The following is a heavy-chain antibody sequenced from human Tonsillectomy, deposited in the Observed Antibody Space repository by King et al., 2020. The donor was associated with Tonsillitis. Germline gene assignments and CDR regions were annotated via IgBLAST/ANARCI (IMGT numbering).Heavy chain of an antibody. J-gene: IGHJ6*02. CDR3: ARLAEGYNSSWYGATVDGMDV. Sequence: VQLVESGAEVKKPGESLRISCKGSGYRFISYWINWVRQMPGKGLEGMGTIDPSDSYIKYSPSFQGHVIISPDKSISTAYLQWSSLKASDTAMYYCARLAEGYNSSWYGATVDGMDVWGQGTTVTVSS. CDR2: IDPSDSYI. CDR1: GYRFISYW. V-gene: IGHV5-10-1*03. D-gene: IGHD6-13*01.